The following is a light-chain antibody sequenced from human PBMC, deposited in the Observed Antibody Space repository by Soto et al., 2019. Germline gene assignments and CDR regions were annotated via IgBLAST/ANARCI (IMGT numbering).Light chain of an antibody. CDR2: TAS. CDR1: HSISSH. J-gene: IGKJ1*01. Sequence: DIRSTQSPSSLSASFGDTVTITCRASHSISSHLNWYQQKPGKAPNLLMYTASNLQSGVPSRFSGSGSGPDFTLTIASLQPEDSATYYCQQSYNLPWTFGPGTKVDI. CDR3: QQSYNLPWT. V-gene: IGKV1-39*01.